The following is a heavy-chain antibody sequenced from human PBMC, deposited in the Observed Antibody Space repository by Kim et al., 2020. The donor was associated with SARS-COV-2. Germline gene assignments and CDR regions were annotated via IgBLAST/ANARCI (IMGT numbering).Heavy chain of an antibody. Sequence: GGSLRLSCAASGFTVTTYWMHWVRQAPGKGLEWVSRIKSEGTGISYADSVKGRFTISRDNANNTLYLQMDSLRDDDTAGYYCASDTVLYGLDVWGQGTMVTVSS. J-gene: IGHJ6*02. CDR2: IKSEGTGI. D-gene: IGHD4-4*01. CDR3: ASDTVLYGLDV. V-gene: IGHV3-74*01. CDR1: GFTVTTYW.